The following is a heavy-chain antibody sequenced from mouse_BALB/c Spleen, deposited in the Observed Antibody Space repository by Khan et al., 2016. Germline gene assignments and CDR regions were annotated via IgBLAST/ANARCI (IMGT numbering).Heavy chain of an antibody. CDR3: ALDGSWFAY. J-gene: IGHJ3*01. CDR1: GFNIKDYY. V-gene: IGHV14-1*02. Sequence: VRLQQSGAELVRPGALVKLSCKASGFNIKDYYMHWVKQRPEQGLEWIGWIDPENGNTIYDPKFQGKASITADTSSNTAYLQLSSLTSEDTAVYYCALDGSWFAYWGKGTLVTVSA. CDR2: IDPENGNT. D-gene: IGHD2-3*01.